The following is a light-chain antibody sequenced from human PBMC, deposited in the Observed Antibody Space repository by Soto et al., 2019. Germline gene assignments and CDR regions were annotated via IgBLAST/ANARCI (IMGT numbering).Light chain of an antibody. V-gene: IGKV1-9*01. J-gene: IGKJ2*01. Sequence: DIQLTQSPSFLSASVGDRVTITCRASQGISSSLAWFQQKPGKAPKLLIYAASTLQSRVPSRFSGSGSGTDLTLTISSLQPVDFATYYCQQLNTYPHTFGQGTKLEIK. CDR1: QGISSS. CDR3: QQLNTYPHT. CDR2: AAS.